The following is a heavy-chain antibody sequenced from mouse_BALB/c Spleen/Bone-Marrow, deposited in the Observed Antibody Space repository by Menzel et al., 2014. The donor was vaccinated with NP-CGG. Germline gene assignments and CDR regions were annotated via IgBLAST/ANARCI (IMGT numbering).Heavy chain of an antibody. CDR3: ARGYDYWYFDV. D-gene: IGHD2-3*01. Sequence: LVESGAELVKPGASVKLSCKASGYTFTSYWMHWVKQRPGQGLEWIGEINPSNGRTNYNEKFKSKATLTVDRSSSTAYMQLSSLTSEDSAVYYCARGYDYWYFDVWGAGTTVTVSS. CDR1: GYTFTSYW. V-gene: IGHV1S81*02. CDR2: INPSNGRT. J-gene: IGHJ1*01.